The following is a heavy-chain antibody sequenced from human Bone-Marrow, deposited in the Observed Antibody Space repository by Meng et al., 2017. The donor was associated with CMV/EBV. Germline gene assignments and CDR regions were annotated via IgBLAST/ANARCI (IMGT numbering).Heavy chain of an antibody. J-gene: IGHJ6*02. CDR3: ARERVLTVTPYYYYYGMDV. CDR2: INPNSGGT. V-gene: IGHV1-2*02. CDR1: GYTFTGYY. Sequence: ASVKVSCKASGYTFTGYYMHWVRQAPGQGLEWMGWINPNSGGTNYAQKFQGRVTMTRDTSISTAYMELSRLRSDDTAVYYCARERVLTVTPYYYYYGMDVWGQGNTVNVSS. D-gene: IGHD4-17*01.